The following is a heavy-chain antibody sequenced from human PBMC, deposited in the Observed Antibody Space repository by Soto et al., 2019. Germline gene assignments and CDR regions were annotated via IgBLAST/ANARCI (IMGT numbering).Heavy chain of an antibody. CDR2: ISSSSSYI. CDR3: ARGPPAAAFDY. Sequence: GGSLRLSCAASGFTFSSYSMNWVRQAPGKGLEWVSSISSSSSYIYYADSVKGRFTISRDNAKNSLYLQMNRLRAEDKAVYYCARGPPAAAFDYWGQGTLVTVSS. CDR1: GFTFSSYS. D-gene: IGHD6-13*01. J-gene: IGHJ4*02. V-gene: IGHV3-21*01.